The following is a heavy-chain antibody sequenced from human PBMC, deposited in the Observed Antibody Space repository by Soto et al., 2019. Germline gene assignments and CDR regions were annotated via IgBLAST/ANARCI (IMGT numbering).Heavy chain of an antibody. D-gene: IGHD3-10*01. V-gene: IGHV3-64*01. J-gene: IGHJ4*02. Sequence: PGGSLRLSCAASGFTFSSYAMHWVRQAPGKGLEYVSAISSNGGSTYYANSVKGRFTISRDNSKNTLYLQMGSLRAEDMAVYYCARTVDYYGSGSCHDYWGQGTLVTVSS. CDR3: ARTVDYYGSGSCHDY. CDR2: ISSNGGST. CDR1: GFTFSSYA.